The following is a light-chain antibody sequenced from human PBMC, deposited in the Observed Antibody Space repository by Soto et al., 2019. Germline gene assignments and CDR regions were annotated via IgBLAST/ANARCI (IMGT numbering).Light chain of an antibody. CDR1: QDISDN. Sequence: DIQMTQSPSSLSASVGDRVTITCRASQDISDNLAWYQQKPGQVPKLLISAASTLQSGVPSRFRGSASGTDITLTITGLQRDDFATYYCQNYIGPPWTFGQGSKVEIK. CDR3: QNYIGPPWT. CDR2: AAS. V-gene: IGKV1-27*01. J-gene: IGKJ1*01.